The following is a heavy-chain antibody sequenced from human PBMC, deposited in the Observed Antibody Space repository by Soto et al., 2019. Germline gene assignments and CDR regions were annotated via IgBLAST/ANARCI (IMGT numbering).Heavy chain of an antibody. CDR3: ARHYCSGGACYFGADFDY. V-gene: IGHV5-10-1*01. J-gene: IGHJ4*02. Sequence: GESLKISCNGSGYSFTNDCITLVLRLPGKGLEWMGRIDPSDSYTNYSPSFQGHVTISADKSISTASLHWSNLTASDTAMYYCARHYCSGGACYFGADFDYWGQGTLVTV. CDR1: GYSFTNDC. CDR2: IDPSDSYT. D-gene: IGHD2-15*01.